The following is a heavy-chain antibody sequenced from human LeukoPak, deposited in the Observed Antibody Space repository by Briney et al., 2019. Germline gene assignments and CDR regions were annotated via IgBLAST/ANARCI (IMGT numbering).Heavy chain of an antibody. J-gene: IGHJ4*02. Sequence: GGSLRLSCVGSRFPPRKYAMSWVRQAPGKGLEWVSAISGSGGSTYYADSVKGRVTISRDNSKNTLYLQMNSLRAEDTAVYYCAKDTYYYGSGSYDYWGQGTLVTVSS. CDR2: ISGSGGST. CDR1: RFPPRKYA. CDR3: AKDTYYYGSGSYDY. V-gene: IGHV3-23*01. D-gene: IGHD3-10*01.